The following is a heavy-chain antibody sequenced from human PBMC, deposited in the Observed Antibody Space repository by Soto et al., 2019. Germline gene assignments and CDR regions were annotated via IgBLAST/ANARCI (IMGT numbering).Heavy chain of an antibody. D-gene: IGHD2-8*01. CDR2: IYYSGST. CDR3: ARADGRSAQSYFDY. J-gene: IGHJ4*02. CDR1: GGSISSGDYY. Sequence: SETLSLTCTVSGGSISSGDYYWSWIRQPPGKGLEWIGYIYYSGSTFFNPSLKSRVTISLDTSKNQFSLTLSSVTAADTAVYFCARADGRSAQSYFDYWGQGTLVTVSS. V-gene: IGHV4-30-4*01.